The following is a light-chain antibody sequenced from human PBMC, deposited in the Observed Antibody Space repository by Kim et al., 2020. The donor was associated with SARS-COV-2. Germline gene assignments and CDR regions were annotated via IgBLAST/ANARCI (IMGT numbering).Light chain of an antibody. V-gene: IGKV1-39*01. CDR3: QQSYIAPRT. CDR1: QSIGGY. CDR2: GAS. Sequence: DIQMTQSPSSLSASIGDRVTITCRASQSIGGYLNWYHQRPGKAPNLLISGASFLQSGVPSRFSGSGSGTDFTLIISSLEAEDFGTYFCQQSYIAPRTFGQGTKVEI. J-gene: IGKJ1*01.